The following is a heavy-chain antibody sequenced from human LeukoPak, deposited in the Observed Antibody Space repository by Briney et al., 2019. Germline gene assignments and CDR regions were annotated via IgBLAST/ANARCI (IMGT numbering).Heavy chain of an antibody. D-gene: IGHD3-9*01. CDR3: ARYRDILTGYDY. V-gene: IGHV4-39*01. Sequence: PSETLSLTCTVSVGSISSSSYYWGWIRQPPGKGLEWVGSIYYSVSTYYNPSLKSRVPISVDTSKNQFSLKLSSVTAADTAVYYCARYRDILTGYDYWGQGTLVTVSS. CDR2: IYYSVST. CDR1: VGSISSSSYY. J-gene: IGHJ4*02.